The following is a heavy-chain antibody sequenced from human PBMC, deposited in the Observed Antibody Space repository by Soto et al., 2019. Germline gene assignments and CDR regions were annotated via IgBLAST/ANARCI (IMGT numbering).Heavy chain of an antibody. CDR3: ARDSSFWSGYYGMDV. J-gene: IGHJ6*02. CDR1: GGSISSGGYY. CDR2: IYYSGST. D-gene: IGHD3-3*01. Sequence: KTSETLSLTCTVSGGSISSGGYYWSWIRQHPGKGLEWIGYIYYSGSTYYNPSLKSRVTISVDTSKNQFSLKLSSVTAADTAVYYCARDSSFWSGYYGMDVWGQGTTVTVSS. V-gene: IGHV4-31*03.